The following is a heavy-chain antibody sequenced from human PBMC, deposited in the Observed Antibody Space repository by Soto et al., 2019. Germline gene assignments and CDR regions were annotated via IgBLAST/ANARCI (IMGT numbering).Heavy chain of an antibody. CDR2: INHSGST. J-gene: IGHJ6*02. D-gene: IGHD3-16*01. CDR3: TRLLGGYSYYAMDV. V-gene: IGHV4-34*01. CDR1: GGSFSGYY. Sequence: SETLSLTCAVYGGSFSGYYWSWIRQPPGKGLEWIGEINHSGSTNYNPSLKSRVTISLDTSKSQFSLNLSSVTAADTAVYFCTRLLGGYSYYAMDVWGQGTTVTAP.